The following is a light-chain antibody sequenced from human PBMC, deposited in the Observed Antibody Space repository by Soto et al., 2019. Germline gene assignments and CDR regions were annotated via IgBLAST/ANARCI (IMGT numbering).Light chain of an antibody. CDR3: QECKCPPFT. CDR1: QSISSW. CDR2: AAS. V-gene: IGKV1-27*01. Sequence: QMTHSPSTMSASVVDRVTITCRASQSISSWLSWYQQKPGKVPKLLIYAASTLQSGVPSRFSGSGSGTDFTLTISCLQPEGITTYYFQECKCPPFTIGGGTKVDIK. J-gene: IGKJ4*01.